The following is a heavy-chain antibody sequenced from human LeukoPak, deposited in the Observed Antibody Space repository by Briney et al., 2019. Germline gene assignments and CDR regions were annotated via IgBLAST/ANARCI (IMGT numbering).Heavy chain of an antibody. CDR2: IRYDGSNK. D-gene: IGHD5-18*01. CDR3: AKKPGGPYSYGYESGDP. Sequence: PGGSLRLFCAASGFTFCSYGMHWVRQAPGKGLEWVAFIRYDGSNKYYADSVKGRFTISRDNSKNTLYLQMNSLRAEDTAVYYCAKKPGGPYSYGYESGDPWGQGTLVTVSS. V-gene: IGHV3-30*02. CDR1: GFTFCSYG. J-gene: IGHJ5*02.